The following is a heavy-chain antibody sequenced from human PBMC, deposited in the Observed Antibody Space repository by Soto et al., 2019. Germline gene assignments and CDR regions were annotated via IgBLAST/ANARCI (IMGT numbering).Heavy chain of an antibody. Sequence: SETLSLTCTVSGGSISNFYWSWIRQPPGKGLEWIGYISYSGSTNYNPSLKSRVSISVDTSKNQLSLNLTSVTAADTAVYYCARAPMVLSRSYFDSWGQGTPVTVYS. V-gene: IGHV4-59*01. J-gene: IGHJ4*02. D-gene: IGHD2-8*01. CDR3: ARAPMVLSRSYFDS. CDR1: GGSISNFY. CDR2: ISYSGST.